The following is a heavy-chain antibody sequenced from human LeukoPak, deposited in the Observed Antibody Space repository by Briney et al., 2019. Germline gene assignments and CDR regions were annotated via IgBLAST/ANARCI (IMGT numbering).Heavy chain of an antibody. Sequence: SETLSLTCTVSGDSTSNSNYFWSWIRQPPGKGLEWIGYIYYRGSTNYNPSLKSRVTISVDTSKNQFSLKLSSVTAADTAVYYCASGPYPAAGTDHQFDYWGQGTLVTVSS. D-gene: IGHD6-13*01. CDR2: IYYRGST. V-gene: IGHV4-61*01. CDR1: GDSTSNSNYF. CDR3: ASGPYPAAGTDHQFDY. J-gene: IGHJ4*02.